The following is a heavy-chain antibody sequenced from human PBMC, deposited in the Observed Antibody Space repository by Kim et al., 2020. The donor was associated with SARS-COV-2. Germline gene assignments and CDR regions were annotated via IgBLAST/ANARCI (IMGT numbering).Heavy chain of an antibody. CDR2: IYPGDSDT. V-gene: IGHV5-51*01. CDR1: GYSFTNYW. CDR3: ARRLSRSYYESSSAFDI. Sequence: GESLKISCKGSGYSFTNYWIGWVRQMPGKGLEWMGIIYPGDSDTRYSPSFQGQVTISADKSISTAYLQWSSLKASDTAMYYCARRLSRSYYESSSAFDIWGQGTMVTVSS. J-gene: IGHJ3*02. D-gene: IGHD1-26*01.